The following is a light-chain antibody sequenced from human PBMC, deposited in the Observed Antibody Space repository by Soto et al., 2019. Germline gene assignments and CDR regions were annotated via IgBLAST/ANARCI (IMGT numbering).Light chain of an antibody. CDR2: AAS. J-gene: IGKJ2*01. CDR1: QSISSSY. Sequence: EIVLTQSPGTLHLSPGEGATLSCRASQSISSSYLAWYQQKPGQAPRLLIYAASSRATGIPDRFSGSGSGTDFTLTISRLEPEDFAVYYCQLYGSSHMFSFGQGTNLDIK. CDR3: QLYGSSHMFS. V-gene: IGKV3-20*01.